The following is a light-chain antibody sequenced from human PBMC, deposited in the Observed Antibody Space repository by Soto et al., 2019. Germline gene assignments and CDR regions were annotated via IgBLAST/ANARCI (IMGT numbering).Light chain of an antibody. CDR3: QTWGTGFWV. V-gene: IGLV4-69*01. Sequence: QPVLTQSPSASASLGASVKLTCTLSSGHSSYAIAWHQQQPEKGPRYLMKLNSDGSHSKGDGIPDRFSGSSSGAERYLTISSLQSKDEADYYCQTWGTGFWVFGGGTKLTVL. CDR2: LNSDGSH. J-gene: IGLJ3*02. CDR1: SGHSSYA.